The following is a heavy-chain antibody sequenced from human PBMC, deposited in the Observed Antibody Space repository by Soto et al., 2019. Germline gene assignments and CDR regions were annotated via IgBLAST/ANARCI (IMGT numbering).Heavy chain of an antibody. V-gene: IGHV3-21*01. J-gene: IGHJ4*02. Sequence: EVQLVDSGGGLVKPGGSLRLSCAASGFTFSSYSMNWVRQAPGKGLAWVSSISRSSSYIYYADSVKGRFTISRDNAKNSLYLQMNSLRAEDTAVYYCARDPLSGDDSLDYWGQGTLVTVSS. D-gene: IGHD5-12*01. CDR2: ISRSSSYI. CDR3: ARDPLSGDDSLDY. CDR1: GFTFSSYS.